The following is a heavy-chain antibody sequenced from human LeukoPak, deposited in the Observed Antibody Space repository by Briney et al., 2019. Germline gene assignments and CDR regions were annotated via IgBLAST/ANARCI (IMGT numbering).Heavy chain of an antibody. CDR2: INWNGGST. D-gene: IGHD5-18*01. V-gene: IGHV3-20*03. J-gene: IGHJ4*02. CDR3: ARQSREWIQLWLGDLDY. CDR1: GFTFDDYG. Sequence: GGSLRLSYTASGFTFDDYGMSWVRQAPGKGLEWVSGINWNGGSTGYADSVKGRFTISRDNAKNSLYLQMNSLRAEDTALYYCARQSREWIQLWLGDLDYWGQGTLVTVSS.